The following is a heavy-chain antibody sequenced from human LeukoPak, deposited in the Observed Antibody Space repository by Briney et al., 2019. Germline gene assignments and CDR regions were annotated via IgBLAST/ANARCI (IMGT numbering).Heavy chain of an antibody. J-gene: IGHJ4*02. CDR3: AKDLSSGGGYD. D-gene: IGHD3-16*01. CDR2: IGSDAINK. Sequence: PGGSLRLSCAASGFNFSHHVMHWVRQAPGKGLEWVSFIGSDAINKHFADSVKGRFTVSRDNSKNTLYLQMNSLRPEDTAVYYCAKDLSSGGGYDWGQGTLVTVSS. CDR1: GFNFSHHV. V-gene: IGHV3-30*02.